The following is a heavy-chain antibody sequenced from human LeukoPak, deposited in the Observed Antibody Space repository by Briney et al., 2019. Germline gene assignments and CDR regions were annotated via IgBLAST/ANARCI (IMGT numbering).Heavy chain of an antibody. D-gene: IGHD6-6*01. CDR3: ARGLGSSSLGGY. CDR1: GGSFSGHY. J-gene: IGHJ4*02. CDR2: INHSGST. Sequence: SETLSLTCAVYGGSFSGHYWSWIRQPPGKGLEWIGEINHSGSTNYNPSLKSRVTISVDTPKNQFSLKLSSVTAADTAVYYCARGLGSSSLGGYWGQGTLVTVSS. V-gene: IGHV4-34*01.